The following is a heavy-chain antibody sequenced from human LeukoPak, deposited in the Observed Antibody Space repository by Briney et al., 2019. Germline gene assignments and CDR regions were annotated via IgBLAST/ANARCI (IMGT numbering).Heavy chain of an antibody. Sequence: SVTVSCKASGGTFSSYAISWVRQAPGQGLEWMGGIIPVFGTANYAQKFQGRVTITADESTSTAYMELSSLRSEDTAVYYCARPRYEVPAIEDYYGMDVWGQGTTVTVSS. D-gene: IGHD2-2*01. V-gene: IGHV1-69*13. CDR2: IIPVFGTA. J-gene: IGHJ6*02. CDR1: GGTFSSYA. CDR3: ARPRYEVPAIEDYYGMDV.